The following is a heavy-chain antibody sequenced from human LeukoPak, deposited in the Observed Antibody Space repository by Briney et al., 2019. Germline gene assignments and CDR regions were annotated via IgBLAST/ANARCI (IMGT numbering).Heavy chain of an antibody. V-gene: IGHV4-59*11. CDR3: ARDIAYYDSSGYGENWFDP. D-gene: IGHD3-22*01. Sequence: PSETLSLTCTVSGGSISSHYWSWIRQPPGKGLEWIGYIYYSGSTNYNPSLKSRVTISVDTSKNQFSLKLSSVTAADTAVYYCARDIAYYDSSGYGENWFDPWGQGTLVTVSS. CDR1: GGSISSHY. CDR2: IYYSGST. J-gene: IGHJ5*02.